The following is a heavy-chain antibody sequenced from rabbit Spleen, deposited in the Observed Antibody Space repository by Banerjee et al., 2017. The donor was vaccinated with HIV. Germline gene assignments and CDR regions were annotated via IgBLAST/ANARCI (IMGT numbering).Heavy chain of an antibody. Sequence: QEQLVESGGGLVQPGASLTLTCTASGFSFSSGYYMCWVRQAPGKGLEWISCIAGSSSGFTYSATWAKGRFTCSKTSSTTVTLQMTSLTAADTAAYFCARSTTGWYRTNLWGQGTLVTVS. CDR2: IAGSSSGFT. D-gene: IGHD7-1*01. CDR1: GFSFSSGYY. J-gene: IGHJ4*01. CDR3: ARSTTGWYRTNL. V-gene: IGHV1S45*01.